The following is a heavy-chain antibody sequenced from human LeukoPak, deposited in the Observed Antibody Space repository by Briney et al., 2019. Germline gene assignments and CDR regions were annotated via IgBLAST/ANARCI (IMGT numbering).Heavy chain of an antibody. Sequence: SVKVSCKASGGTFSSYAISWVRQAPGQGLEWMGRIIPILGIANYAQKFQGRVTITADKSTSTAYMELSSLRSEDTAVYYCASLFVYYDSSGSPGYYFDYWGQGTLVTVSS. CDR1: GGTFSSYA. J-gene: IGHJ4*02. V-gene: IGHV1-69*04. D-gene: IGHD3-22*01. CDR2: IIPILGIA. CDR3: ASLFVYYDSSGSPGYYFDY.